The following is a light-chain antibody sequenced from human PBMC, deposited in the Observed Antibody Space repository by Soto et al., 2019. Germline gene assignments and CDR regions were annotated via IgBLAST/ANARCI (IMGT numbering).Light chain of an antibody. Sequence: QSALTQPPSASGSPGQSVTISCTGTSSDVGSYNSVSWYQHHPGKAPKLIIYEINRRPSGVPDRFSGSKSDNTASLTVSGLQTEDEAEYYCSSYTSGTVVFGGGTKVTVL. CDR3: SSYTSGTVV. V-gene: IGLV2-8*01. J-gene: IGLJ2*01. CDR2: EIN. CDR1: SSDVGSYNS.